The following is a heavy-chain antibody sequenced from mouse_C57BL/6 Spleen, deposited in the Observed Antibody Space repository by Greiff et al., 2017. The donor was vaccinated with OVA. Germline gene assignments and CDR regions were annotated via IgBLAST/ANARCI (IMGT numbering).Heavy chain of an antibody. Sequence: EVKLVESGGGLVQPGRSLRLSCATSGFTFSDFYMEWVRQAPGKGLEWIAASRNKANDYTTEYSASVKGRFIVSRDTSQSILYLQMNALRAEDTAMYYCARDGYYGGRAWFAYWGPGTLVTVAA. D-gene: IGHD1-1*01. CDR3: ARDGYYGGRAWFAY. V-gene: IGHV7-1*01. CDR2: SRNKANDYTT. CDR1: GFTFSDFY. J-gene: IGHJ3*01.